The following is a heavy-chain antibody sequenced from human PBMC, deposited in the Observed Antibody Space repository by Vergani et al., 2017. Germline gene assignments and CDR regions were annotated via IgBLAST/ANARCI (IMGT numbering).Heavy chain of an antibody. D-gene: IGHD6-13*01. J-gene: IGHJ5*02. CDR3: AGGYSSSWYVMDWFDP. CDR2: IYTSGST. V-gene: IGHV4-61*02. Sequence: QVQLQESGPGLVKPSQTLSLTCTVSGGSISSGGYYWSWIRQHPGKGLEWIGRIYTSGSTNYNPSLKSRVTMSVDTSKNQFSLKLSSVTAADTAVYYCAGGYSSSWYVMDWFDPWGQGTLVTVSS. CDR1: GGSISSGGYY.